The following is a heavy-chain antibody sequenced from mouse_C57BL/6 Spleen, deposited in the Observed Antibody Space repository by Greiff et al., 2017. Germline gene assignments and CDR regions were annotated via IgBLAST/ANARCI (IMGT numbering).Heavy chain of an antibody. D-gene: IGHD1-1*01. CDR1: GFTFSSYA. V-gene: IGHV5-4*01. J-gene: IGHJ4*01. CDR2: ISDGGSYT. Sequence: EVQLQESGGGLVKPGGSLKLSCAASGFTFSSYAMSWVRQTPEKRLEWVATISDGGSYTYYPDNVKGRFTISRDNAKNNLYLQMSHLKSEDTAMYYGARDRAVVARSYAMDYWGQGTSVTVSS. CDR3: ARDRAVVARSYAMDY.